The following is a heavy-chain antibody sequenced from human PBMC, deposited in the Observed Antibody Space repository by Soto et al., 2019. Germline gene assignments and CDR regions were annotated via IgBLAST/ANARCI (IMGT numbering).Heavy chain of an antibody. CDR3: ARILREYYDFWSGYQYYFDY. D-gene: IGHD3-3*01. J-gene: IGHJ4*02. CDR1: GGTFSSYA. CDR2: IIPIFGTA. V-gene: IGHV1-69*13. Sequence: SVKVSCKASGGTFSSYAISWVRQAPGQGLEWMGGIIPIFGTANYAQKFQGRVTITADESTSTAYMELSSLRSEDTAVYYCARILREYYDFWSGYQYYFDYWGQGTLVTVSS.